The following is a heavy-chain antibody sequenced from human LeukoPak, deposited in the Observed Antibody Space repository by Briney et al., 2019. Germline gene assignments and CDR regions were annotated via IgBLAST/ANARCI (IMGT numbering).Heavy chain of an antibody. Sequence: GRSLRLSCAGSGFTFDSYAIHWVRQAPGKGLEWVGSINQEGNGKFYADSVKGRFTMSRDNAQNSLFLQMHTLRLDDSAIYYCARLYCRSHGCDSYSDSWGEGTLVTVSS. D-gene: IGHD2-2*01. CDR2: INQEGNGK. J-gene: IGHJ4*02. CDR1: GFTFDSYA. V-gene: IGHV3-7*01. CDR3: ARLYCRSHGCDSYSDS.